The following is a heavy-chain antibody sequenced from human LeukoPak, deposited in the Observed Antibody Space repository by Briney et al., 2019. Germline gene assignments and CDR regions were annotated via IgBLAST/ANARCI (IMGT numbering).Heavy chain of an antibody. V-gene: IGHV1-46*01. CDR3: ARDRSYAGEPDNWFDP. CDR1: GYTFTSYY. Sequence: GASVKVSCKASGYTFTSYYMHWVRQAPGQGREWMGIINPSGGSTSYAQKFQGRVTMTRAMSTSTVYMELRSLRSEDPAVYYCARDRSYAGEPDNWFDPWGQGTLVTVSS. J-gene: IGHJ5*02. CDR2: INPSGGST. D-gene: IGHD1-26*01.